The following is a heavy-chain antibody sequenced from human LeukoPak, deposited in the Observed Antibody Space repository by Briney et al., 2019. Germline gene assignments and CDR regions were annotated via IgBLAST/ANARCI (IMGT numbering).Heavy chain of an antibody. V-gene: IGHV3-23*01. CDR3: AKAYPRGYYGSGTIPPHYFDY. Sequence: GGSLRLSCAASGFTFSSYAMSWVRQAPGKGLEWVSAISGSGGSTYYADSVKGRFTISRDNSKNTLYLQMNSLRAEDTAVYYCAKAYPRGYYGSGTIPPHYFDYWGQGTLVTVSS. D-gene: IGHD3-10*01. CDR2: ISGSGGST. J-gene: IGHJ4*02. CDR1: GFTFSSYA.